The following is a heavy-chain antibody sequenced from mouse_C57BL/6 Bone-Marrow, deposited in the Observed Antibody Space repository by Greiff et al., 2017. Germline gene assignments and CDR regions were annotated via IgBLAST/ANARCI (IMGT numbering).Heavy chain of an antibody. D-gene: IGHD2-3*01. J-gene: IGHJ2*01. CDR2: IYPGGGYT. V-gene: IGHV1-63*01. Sequence: QVQLQQSGAELVRPGTSVKMSCKASGYTFTNYWIGWAKQRPGHGLEWIGDIYPGGGYTNYNEKFKGKDTLTADKSSSTAYMQFSSLTSEDSAIYYCARSYDGLLRGYFDYWGQGTTLTVSS. CDR3: ARSYDGLLRGYFDY. CDR1: GYTFTNYW.